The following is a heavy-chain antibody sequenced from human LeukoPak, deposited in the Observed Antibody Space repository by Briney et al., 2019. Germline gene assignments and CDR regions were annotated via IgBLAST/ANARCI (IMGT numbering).Heavy chain of an antibody. Sequence: PSETLSPTCTVSHYFISDGAFWGWIRQPPGKGLEWVANVNHRGITFYNPSLESRVAISVDASKNQFFLRVTSVTAADTAIYYCVRDPSEAADFFFDSWGQGTLVTVSS. CDR3: VRDPSEAADFFFDS. V-gene: IGHV4-38-2*02. J-gene: IGHJ4*02. D-gene: IGHD2-21*02. CDR1: HYFISDGAF. CDR2: VNHRGIT.